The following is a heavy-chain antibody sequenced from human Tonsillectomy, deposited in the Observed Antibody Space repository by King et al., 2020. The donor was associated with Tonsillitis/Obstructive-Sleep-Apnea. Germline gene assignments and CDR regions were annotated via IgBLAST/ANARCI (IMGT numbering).Heavy chain of an antibody. CDR3: TTGWLRQSFDY. Sequence: DVQLVESGGGLVKPGGSLRLSCAASGFTFSHAWMSWVRQAPGKGLEWVGRFKSKTDGGTTDYTAPVKGRFTISRDDSKNTLYLQMNSLKTEDTAVYYCTTGWLRQSFDYWGQGTLVTVSS. J-gene: IGHJ4*02. V-gene: IGHV3-15*01. D-gene: IGHD5-12*01. CDR2: FKSKTDGGTT. CDR1: GFTFSHAW.